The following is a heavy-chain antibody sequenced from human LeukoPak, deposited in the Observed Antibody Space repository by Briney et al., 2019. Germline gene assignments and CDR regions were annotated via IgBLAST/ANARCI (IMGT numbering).Heavy chain of an antibody. CDR1: PFTFNNYA. Sequence: GGSLRLSCAASPFTFNNYAMTWVRQTPGKGLEWVSTITGSGESTYYADSVKGRFTISRDNSKNTPYLQMNSLRAEDTSLYYCTKHPIVGAPEYGGQGTLVSVSS. V-gene: IGHV3-23*01. D-gene: IGHD1-26*01. CDR3: TKHPIVGAPEY. CDR2: ITGSGEST. J-gene: IGHJ4*02.